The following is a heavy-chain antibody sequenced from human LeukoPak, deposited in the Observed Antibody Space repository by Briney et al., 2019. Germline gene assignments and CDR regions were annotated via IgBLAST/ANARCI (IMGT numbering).Heavy chain of an antibody. CDR2: IYYSGST. CDR1: GGSISSGGYY. J-gene: IGHJ4*02. CDR3: ARDLDYGDYVVGYY. V-gene: IGHV4-61*08. Sequence: SETLSLTCTVSGGSISSGGYYWSWIRQPPGKGLEWIGYIYYSGSTNYNPSLKGRVTISVDTSKNQFSLKLSSVTAADTAVYYCARDLDYGDYVVGYYWGQGTLVTVSS. D-gene: IGHD4-17*01.